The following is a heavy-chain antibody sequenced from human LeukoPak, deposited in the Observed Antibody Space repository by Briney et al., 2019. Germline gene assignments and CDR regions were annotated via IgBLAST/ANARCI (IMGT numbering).Heavy chain of an antibody. Sequence: TGGSLRLSCVASGFTLSCCGMHWVRQAPGKGLEWVAFIRYDGSNEYYADSVKGRFTISRDNSKNTLYLQMNSLRAEDTALYYCARDLEGDVAVTTTHFDYWGQGTLVTVSS. D-gene: IGHD2-2*01. V-gene: IGHV3-30*02. CDR2: IRYDGSNE. J-gene: IGHJ4*02. CDR3: ARDLEGDVAVTTTHFDY. CDR1: GFTLSCCG.